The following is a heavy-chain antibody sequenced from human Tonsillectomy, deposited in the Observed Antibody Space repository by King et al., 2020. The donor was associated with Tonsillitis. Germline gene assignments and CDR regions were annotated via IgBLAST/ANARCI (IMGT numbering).Heavy chain of an antibody. CDR2: IIPIFGTK. V-gene: IGHV1-69*01. CDR3: AGYSSSWYREYFQH. J-gene: IGHJ1*01. CDR1: GGTFSSYA. Sequence: VQLVESGAEVKKPGSSVKVSCKTSGGTFSSYAISWVRQAPGQGLEWMGGIIPIFGTKNYAQKFQGRVTITADESTSTAYTELSSLRSEDTAVYYCAGYSSSWYREYFQHWGQGTLVTVSS. D-gene: IGHD6-13*01.